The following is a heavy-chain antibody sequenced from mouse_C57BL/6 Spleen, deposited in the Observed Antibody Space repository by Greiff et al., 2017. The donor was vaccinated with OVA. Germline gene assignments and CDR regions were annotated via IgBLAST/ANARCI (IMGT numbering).Heavy chain of an antibody. V-gene: IGHV1-64*01. CDR3: ARMDGSSYGYFDV. Sequence: VQVVESGAELVKPGASVKLSCKASGYTFTSYWMHWVKQRPGQGLEWIGMIHPNSGSTNYNEKFKSKATLTVDKSSSTAYMQLSSLTSEDSAVYYCARMDGSSYGYFDVWGTGTTVTVSS. D-gene: IGHD1-1*01. J-gene: IGHJ1*03. CDR2: IHPNSGST. CDR1: GYTFTSYW.